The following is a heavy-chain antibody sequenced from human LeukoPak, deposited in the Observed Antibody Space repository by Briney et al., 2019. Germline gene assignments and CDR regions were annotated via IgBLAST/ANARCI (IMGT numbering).Heavy chain of an antibody. CDR3: ARFAYGSDYFPGHY. CDR2: IYPGDSDT. D-gene: IGHD3-22*01. Sequence: GESLKISCKGSGYRFTSYWISWVRPMPGKGLEWMGIIYPGDSDTRYNPSFQGQVTVSADKSISTAYLQWSSLKASDTAMYYCARFAYGSDYFPGHYWGQGTLVTVSS. J-gene: IGHJ4*02. CDR1: GYRFTSYW. V-gene: IGHV5-51*01.